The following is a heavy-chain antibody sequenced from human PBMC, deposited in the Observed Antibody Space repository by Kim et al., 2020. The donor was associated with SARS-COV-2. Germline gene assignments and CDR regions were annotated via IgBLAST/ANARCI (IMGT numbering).Heavy chain of an antibody. V-gene: IGHV3-33*06. CDR1: GFTFSSYG. CDR3: AKDQYSSGLMAFDI. CDR2: IWYDGSNK. Sequence: GGSLRLSCAASGFTFSSYGMHWVRQAPGKGLEWVAVIWYDGSNKYYADSVKGRFTISRDNSKNTLYLQMNSLRAEDTAVYYCAKDQYSSGLMAFDIWGQGTMVTVSS. D-gene: IGHD6-19*01. J-gene: IGHJ3*02.